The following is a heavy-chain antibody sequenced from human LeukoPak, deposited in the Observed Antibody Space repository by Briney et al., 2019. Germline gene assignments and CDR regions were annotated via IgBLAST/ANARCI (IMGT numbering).Heavy chain of an antibody. CDR3: ARGPRDSGSFRELYYFDY. Sequence: ASVKVSCKVSGYTLTELSMHWVRQAPGQRLEWMGWINAGNGNTKYSQKFQGGVTITRDTSASTAYMELSSLRSEDTAVYYCARGPRDSGSFRELYYFDYWGQGTLVTVSS. V-gene: IGHV1-3*01. J-gene: IGHJ4*02. CDR1: GYTLTELS. D-gene: IGHD1-26*01. CDR2: INAGNGNT.